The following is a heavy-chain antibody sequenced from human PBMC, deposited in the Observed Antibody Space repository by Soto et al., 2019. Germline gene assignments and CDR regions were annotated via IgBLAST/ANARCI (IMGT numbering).Heavy chain of an antibody. Sequence: QVQLVQSGAEVKKPGSSVKVSCKASGGIFSTYAISWLRQAPGQGLEWMGGIIPLFGTPNYAQRFQGRVTITADESTSPADMELGRLRSKDTAVYYCARDRYDYSSGNYYNRTDFWGQGTLVTVSS. CDR1: GGIFSTYA. CDR3: ARDRYDYSSGNYYNRTDF. V-gene: IGHV1-69*01. J-gene: IGHJ4*02. D-gene: IGHD3-10*01. CDR2: IIPLFGTP.